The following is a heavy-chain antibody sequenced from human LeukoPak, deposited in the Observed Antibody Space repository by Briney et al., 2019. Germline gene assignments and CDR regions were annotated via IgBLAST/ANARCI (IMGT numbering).Heavy chain of an antibody. Sequence: PGGPLRLSCAASGFTFRSYSMNGVPRAPGKGLEWVSSISRSSSYTYYAHSVKGRSTISRENPKNSPSLHDTPLRAENTAGNNCVRVPSAEDTFDIWGQGTMVTVSS. CDR1: GFTFRSYS. V-gene: IGHV3-21*01. CDR3: VRVPSAEDTFDI. CDR2: ISRSSSYT. D-gene: IGHD1-26*01. J-gene: IGHJ3*02.